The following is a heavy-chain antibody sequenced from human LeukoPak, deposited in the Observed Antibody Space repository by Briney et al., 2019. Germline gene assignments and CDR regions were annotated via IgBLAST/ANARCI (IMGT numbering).Heavy chain of an antibody. CDR2: ISSSGSTI. Sequence: QSGGSLRLSCAASGFTFSSYWMSWVRQAPGKGLEWVSYISSSGSTIYYADSVKGRFTISRDNAKNSLYLQMNSLRAEDTAVYYCARETIAAAGTAFDYWGQGTLVTVSS. CDR3: ARETIAAAGTAFDY. D-gene: IGHD6-13*01. V-gene: IGHV3-48*04. J-gene: IGHJ4*02. CDR1: GFTFSSYW.